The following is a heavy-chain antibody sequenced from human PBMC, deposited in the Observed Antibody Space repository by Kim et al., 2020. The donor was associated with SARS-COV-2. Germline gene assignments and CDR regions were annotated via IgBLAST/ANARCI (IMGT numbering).Heavy chain of an antibody. CDR3: AIQRDGYNYAIDP. CDR1: GGTFSSFV. D-gene: IGHD5-12*01. J-gene: IGHJ5*02. CDR2: IIPLYDTT. Sequence: SVKVSCKASGGTFSSFVFSWVRQAPGQGLEWMGGIIPLYDTTIYAQTFKGRVTITADESTSTAYMELSSLRAEDTAVYYCAIQRDGYNYAIDPWGQGTVVTVSS. V-gene: IGHV1-69*13.